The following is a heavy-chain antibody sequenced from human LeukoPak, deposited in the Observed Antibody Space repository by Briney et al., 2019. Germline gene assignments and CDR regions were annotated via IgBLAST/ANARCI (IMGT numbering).Heavy chain of an antibody. J-gene: IGHJ4*02. V-gene: IGHV3-23*01. Sequence: PGGSLRLSCAASGFTFSSYAMSWVRQAPGKGLEWVSAISGSGGSTYYADSVKGRFTISRDNSKNTLYLQMNSLRAEGTAVYYCAKDRSVVVPAAPITPAFDYWGQGTLVTVSS. CDR3: AKDRSVVVPAAPITPAFDY. D-gene: IGHD2-2*01. CDR2: ISGSGGST. CDR1: GFTFSSYA.